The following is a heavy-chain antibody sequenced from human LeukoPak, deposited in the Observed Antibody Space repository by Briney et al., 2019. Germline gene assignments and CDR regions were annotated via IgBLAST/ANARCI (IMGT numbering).Heavy chain of an antibody. Sequence: GGPLRLSCAASGFTFSSYAMSWVRQAPGKGLEWVSDILGSGGSPYYPDSVKGRFPICRDNSKNTLYLQMNSLRAADTAVYYCAKDRSCTNNICHGDFDYWGQGTLVTVSS. V-gene: IGHV3-23*01. D-gene: IGHD2-8*01. CDR2: ILGSGGSP. CDR1: GFTFSSYA. CDR3: AKDRSCTNNICHGDFDY. J-gene: IGHJ4*02.